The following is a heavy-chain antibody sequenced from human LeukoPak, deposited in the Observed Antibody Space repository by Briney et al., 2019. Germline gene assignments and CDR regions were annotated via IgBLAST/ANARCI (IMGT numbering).Heavy chain of an antibody. CDR1: GFTFSSYA. Sequence: PGGSLRLSCAASGFTFSSYAMSWVRQAPGKGLEWVGRIKSKTDGGTTDYAAPVKGRFTISRDDSKNTLYLQMNSLKTEDTAVYYCTTELWFGEYIFDYWGQGTLVTVSS. CDR2: IKSKTDGGTT. J-gene: IGHJ4*02. D-gene: IGHD3-10*01. CDR3: TTELWFGEYIFDY. V-gene: IGHV3-15*01.